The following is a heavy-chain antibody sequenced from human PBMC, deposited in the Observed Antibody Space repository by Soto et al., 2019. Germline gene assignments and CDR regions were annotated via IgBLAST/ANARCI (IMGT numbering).Heavy chain of an antibody. D-gene: IGHD6-13*01. Sequence: AETLSLNCTCSGSSISSSSYYWGWIRQPPGKGLEWIGSIYYSGSTYYNPSLKSRVTISVDTSKNQFSLKLSSVTAADTAVYYCARSWYWWFDPWGQGTLVTVSS. CDR1: GSSISSSSYY. J-gene: IGHJ5*02. CDR2: IYYSGST. CDR3: ARSWYWWFDP. V-gene: IGHV4-39*01.